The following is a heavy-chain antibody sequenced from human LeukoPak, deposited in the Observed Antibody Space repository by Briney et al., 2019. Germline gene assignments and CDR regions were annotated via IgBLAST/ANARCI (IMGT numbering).Heavy chain of an antibody. CDR1: GHTFTSYD. CDR3: ARATGKDILTGRKLDN. J-gene: IGHJ4*02. V-gene: IGHV1-8*01. Sequence: ASVKVSCKASGHTFTSYDINWVRQATGQGLEWMGWMNPNSGNTGYAQKLQGRVTMTRNTSISIAYMELSSLRSDDTAVYYCARATGKDILTGRKLDNWGQGTLVTVSS. CDR2: MNPNSGNT. D-gene: IGHD3-9*01.